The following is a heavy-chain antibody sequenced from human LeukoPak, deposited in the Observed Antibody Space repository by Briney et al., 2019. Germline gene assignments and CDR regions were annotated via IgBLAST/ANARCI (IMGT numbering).Heavy chain of an antibody. Sequence: PGRCLRLSCAASGFTFSSYAMHWVRQAPGKGLEWVAVISYDGSKYYADSVKGRFTISRDNSKNTLYLQMNSPRAEDTAVYYCARDRFRMATPFDYWGQGTLVTVSS. D-gene: IGHD5-24*01. CDR3: ARDRFRMATPFDY. J-gene: IGHJ4*02. CDR1: GFTFSSYA. CDR2: ISYDGSK. V-gene: IGHV3-30*04.